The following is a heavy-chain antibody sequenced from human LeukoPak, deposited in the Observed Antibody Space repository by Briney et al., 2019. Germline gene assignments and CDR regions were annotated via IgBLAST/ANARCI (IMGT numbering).Heavy chain of an antibody. V-gene: IGHV6-1*01. D-gene: IGHD5-12*01. CDR2: TCYRSKLYN. J-gene: IGHJ4*02. Sequence: QTLSLTCAISADSVSSNSAAWNWSRQSPSRGLGWLGRTCYRSKLYNDNAVSAKSRITITPAQPTNPSSPQMNSVTPEETAVYSCVRDAGDSGYDPFDYWGQGTLVTVSS. CDR1: ADSVSSNSAA. CDR3: VRDAGDSGYDPFDY.